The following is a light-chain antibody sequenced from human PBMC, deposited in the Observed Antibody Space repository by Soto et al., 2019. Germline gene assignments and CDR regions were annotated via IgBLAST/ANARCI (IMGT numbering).Light chain of an antibody. CDR3: AAWDDSLSGRV. CDR2: RNN. CDR1: SSNIGSNY. J-gene: IGLJ3*02. Sequence: QSVLTQPPSASGTPGQRVTISCSGSSSNIGSNYVYWYQQLPGTAPKLLIYRNNQRPSGVPDRFSGSKSGTSASLAISGLRSEDEVEYYCAAWDDSLSGRVFCGGTKLTVL. V-gene: IGLV1-47*01.